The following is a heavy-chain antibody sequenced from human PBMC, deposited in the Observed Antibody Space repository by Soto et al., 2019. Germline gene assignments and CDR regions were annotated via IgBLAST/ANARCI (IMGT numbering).Heavy chain of an antibody. D-gene: IGHD2-2*01. J-gene: IGHJ4*02. CDR2: IYNSVST. Sequence: PSETLSLTCSVSGDSISNSYWSWIRQPPGKGLEWIAFIYNSVSTNYNPSLKFSQFSLNLTSVTAADTAVYYCVRHGEKHSTSRYLDYWGLGTLVTVSS. CDR3: VRHGEKHSTSRYLDY. V-gene: IGHV4-59*08. CDR1: GDSISNSY.